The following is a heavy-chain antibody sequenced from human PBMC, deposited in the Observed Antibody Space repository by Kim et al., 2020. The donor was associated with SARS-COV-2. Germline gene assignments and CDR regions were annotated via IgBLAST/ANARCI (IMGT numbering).Heavy chain of an antibody. D-gene: IGHD6-13*01. V-gene: IGHV1-8*01. CDR3: ARGASSWSNWFDP. J-gene: IGHJ5*02. Sequence: GEAQKFQGRVTVTRNTSINTAYMEMSSLRSDDTAVYYCARGASSWSNWFDPWGQGAQVTVSS.